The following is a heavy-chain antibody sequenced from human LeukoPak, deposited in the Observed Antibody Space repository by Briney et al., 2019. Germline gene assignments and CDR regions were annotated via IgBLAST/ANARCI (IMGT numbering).Heavy chain of an antibody. CDR1: GYTFTGYY. D-gene: IGHD3-10*01. V-gene: IGHV1-2*02. CDR3: ARDPYPLWFGTNRGECLDY. J-gene: IGHJ4*02. Sequence: ASVKVSCKASGYTFTGYYMHWVRQAPGQGLEWMGWINPNSGGTNYAQKFQGRVTMTRDTSISTVYMELSRLRSDDTAVYYCARDPYPLWFGTNRGECLDYWGQGTLVTVSS. CDR2: INPNSGGT.